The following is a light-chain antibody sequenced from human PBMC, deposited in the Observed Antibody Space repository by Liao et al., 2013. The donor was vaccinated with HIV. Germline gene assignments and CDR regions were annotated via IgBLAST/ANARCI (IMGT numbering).Light chain of an antibody. CDR3: QVWDRATDHAV. J-gene: IGLJ3*02. CDR2: QDW. V-gene: IGLV3-1*01. Sequence: SYGLTQPPSVSVSTGQTASITCYGDNLSNILGNKYLHWYLQRPGQSPILVLYQDWKRPSGIPERFSGSNSGNTATLTVSGVEAGDEADYYCQVWDRATDHAVFGGGTRLTVL. CDR1: NLSNILGNKY.